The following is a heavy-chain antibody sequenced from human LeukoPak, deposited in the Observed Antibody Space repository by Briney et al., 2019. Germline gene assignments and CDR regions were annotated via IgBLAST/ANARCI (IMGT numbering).Heavy chain of an antibody. J-gene: IGHJ6*02. CDR2: ISYDGSNK. V-gene: IGHV3-30-3*01. CDR3: ARTLVVVMYYGMDV. D-gene: IGHD3-22*01. Sequence: GGSLRLTCAASGFTFSSYAMHWVRQAPGKGLEWVAVISYDGSNKYYADSVKGRFTISRDNSKNTLYLQMNSLRAEDTAVYYCARTLVVVMYYGMDVWGQGTTVTVSS. CDR1: GFTFSSYA.